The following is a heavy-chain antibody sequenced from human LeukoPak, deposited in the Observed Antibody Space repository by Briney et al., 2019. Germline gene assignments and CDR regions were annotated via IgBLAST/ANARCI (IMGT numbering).Heavy chain of an antibody. V-gene: IGHV1-8*01. CDR1: GYTFTSYD. Sequence: ASVKVSCKASGYTFTSYDINWVRQATGQGLEWMGWMNPNSGNTGYAQKFQGRVTMTRNTSISTAYMELSSLRSEGTAVYYCARPLRGYCSGGSCYKGILVYWGQGTLVTVSS. D-gene: IGHD2-15*01. CDR3: ARPLRGYCSGGSCYKGILVY. CDR2: MNPNSGNT. J-gene: IGHJ4*02.